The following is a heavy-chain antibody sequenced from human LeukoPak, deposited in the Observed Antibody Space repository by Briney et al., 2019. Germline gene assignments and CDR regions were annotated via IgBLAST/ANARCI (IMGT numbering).Heavy chain of an antibody. D-gene: IGHD5-18*01. CDR1: GFAFSDYY. CDR3: ARQYSYGSRAFDY. J-gene: IGHJ4*02. V-gene: IGHV3-11*01. CDR2: ISSSGSTI. Sequence: GGSLRLSCAASGFAFSDYYMNWIRQAPGKGLEWVSYISSSGSTIYYADSVKGRFTISRDNAKNSLYLQMNSLRAEDTAVYYCARQYSYGSRAFDYWGQGTLVTVSS.